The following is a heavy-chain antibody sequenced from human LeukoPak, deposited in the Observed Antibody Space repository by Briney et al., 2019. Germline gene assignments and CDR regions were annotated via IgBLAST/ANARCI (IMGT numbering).Heavy chain of an antibody. CDR2: IYYSGST. J-gene: IGHJ3*02. CDR3: ARGYYDILTGYYWNAFDI. Sequence: SETLSLTCTVSGGSISSYYWSWIRQPPGKGLEWIGYIYYSGSTNYNPSLKSRVTISVDTSKNQFSLKLSSVTAADTAVYYCARGYYDILTGYYWNAFDIWGQGTMVTVSS. V-gene: IGHV4-59*01. D-gene: IGHD3-9*01. CDR1: GGSISSYY.